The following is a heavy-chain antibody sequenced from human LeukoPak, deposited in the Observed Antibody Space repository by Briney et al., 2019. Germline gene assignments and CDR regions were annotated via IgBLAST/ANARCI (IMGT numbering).Heavy chain of an antibody. Sequence: SETLSLTCTVSGGSISSYYWSWIRQPPGKGLEWIGYIYYSGSTNYNPSLKSRVTISVDTSKNQFSLKLSSVTAADTAVYYCARKAPDDFWSGHSYYFDYWGQGTLVTVSS. CDR3: ARKAPDDFWSGHSYYFDY. V-gene: IGHV4-59*01. CDR2: IYYSGST. D-gene: IGHD3-3*01. CDR1: GGSISSYY. J-gene: IGHJ4*02.